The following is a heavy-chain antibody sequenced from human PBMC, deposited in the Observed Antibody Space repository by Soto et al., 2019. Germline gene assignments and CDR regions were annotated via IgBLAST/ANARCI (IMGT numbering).Heavy chain of an antibody. CDR1: GGSFSGYY. CDR3: ARGERGRGGIGRFDP. J-gene: IGHJ5*02. D-gene: IGHD2-15*01. CDR2: INHSGST. V-gene: IGHV4-34*01. Sequence: QVQLQQWGAGLLKPSETLSLTCAVYGGSFSGYYWSWIRQPPGKGLEWIGEINHSGSTYYHPSLTSRVTISVDPSKIQFSLKLSSVTAADTAVYYCARGERGRGGIGRFDPWGQVPLVTVSS.